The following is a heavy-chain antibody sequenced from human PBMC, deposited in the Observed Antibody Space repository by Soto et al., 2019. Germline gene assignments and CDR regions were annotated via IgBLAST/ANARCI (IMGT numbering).Heavy chain of an antibody. CDR3: AKRVHGLYFDY. Sequence: EVQLLESGGGLVQPGGSLRLSCAASGFTFSSYAMNWVRQAPGKGLEWVSVISGSGDSTYYADSVKGRFTISRDNSKNTLYLQMNSLRAEDTAVYYCAKRVHGLYFDYWGQGTLVTVSS. CDR2: ISGSGDST. J-gene: IGHJ4*02. D-gene: IGHD1-1*01. V-gene: IGHV3-23*01. CDR1: GFTFSSYA.